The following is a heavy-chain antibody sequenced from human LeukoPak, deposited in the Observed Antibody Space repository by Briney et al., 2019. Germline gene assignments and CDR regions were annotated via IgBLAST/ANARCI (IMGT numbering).Heavy chain of an antibody. D-gene: IGHD3-10*01. J-gene: IGHJ4*02. CDR3: AREGYYGSGSPPSLYFDY. V-gene: IGHV3-23*01. Sequence: PGGSLRLSCAASGFTFSDHAMSWVRQAPAKGLEWVSSINGNGGGSYYIDSVKGRFTVSRDNSRSTLYLQMNSLRPEDTAIYYCAREGYYGSGSPPSLYFDYWGQGTLVTVSS. CDR2: INGNGGGS. CDR1: GFTFSDHA.